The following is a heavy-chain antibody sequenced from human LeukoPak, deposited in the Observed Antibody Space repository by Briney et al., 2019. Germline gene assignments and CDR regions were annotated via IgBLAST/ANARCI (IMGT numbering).Heavy chain of an antibody. CDR1: GDSITNFY. Sequence: SETLSHTCAVSGDSITNFYWSWIRQSPGKGLEWIGVIYTSGSTKYHPSLKSRATISVDTSKNQFSLKLFSVTAADTAVYYCARCNAPYYYDSTGYYWFDPWGQGTLVTVSS. D-gene: IGHD3-22*01. CDR3: ARCNAPYYYDSTGYYWFDP. CDR2: IYTSGST. J-gene: IGHJ5*02. V-gene: IGHV4-4*09.